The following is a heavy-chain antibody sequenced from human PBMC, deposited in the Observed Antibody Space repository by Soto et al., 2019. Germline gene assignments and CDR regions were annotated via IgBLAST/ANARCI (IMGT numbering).Heavy chain of an antibody. CDR1: GGSISSSSYY. CDR3: ASRVVVVITNYFDY. J-gene: IGHJ4*02. D-gene: IGHD3-22*01. Sequence: QLQLQESGPGLVKPSETLSLTCTVSGGSISSSSYYWGWIRQPPGKGLEWIGSIYYSGSTYYNPSLKSRVTISVDTSKNQFSLKLSSVTAADTAVYYCASRVVVVITNYFDYWGQGTLVTVSS. CDR2: IYYSGST. V-gene: IGHV4-39*01.